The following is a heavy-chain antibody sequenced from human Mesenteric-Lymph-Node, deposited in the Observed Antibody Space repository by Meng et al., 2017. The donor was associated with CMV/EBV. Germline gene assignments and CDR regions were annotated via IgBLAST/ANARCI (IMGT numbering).Heavy chain of an antibody. CDR2: TKHSGSI. CDR1: TFSGYY. D-gene: IGHD3-10*01. J-gene: IGHJ2*01. Sequence: TFSGYYLSWSGQALGRVREWIGETKHSGSINYNPYHKSRSTILVNTSTNQFYLTLSYVTAADTAVYYCERGNVFLWFGEANTWYFDFWGRGTLVTVSS. V-gene: IGHV4-34*10. CDR3: ERGNVFLWFGEANTWYFDF.